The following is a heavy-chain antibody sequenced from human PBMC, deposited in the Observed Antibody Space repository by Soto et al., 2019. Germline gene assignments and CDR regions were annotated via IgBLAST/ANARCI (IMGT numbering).Heavy chain of an antibody. Sequence: SETLSLTCTVSGGSISGYYWNWIRQPPGKGLEWIGYIYYSGSTNYNPSLKSRVTISVDTSKKQFSLKLNSVTAADTAMYYCARGYYYDSSGYFPLGYWGQGTLVTVSS. CDR2: IYYSGST. J-gene: IGHJ4*02. CDR1: GGSISGYY. CDR3: ARGYYYDSSGYFPLGY. V-gene: IGHV4-59*01. D-gene: IGHD3-22*01.